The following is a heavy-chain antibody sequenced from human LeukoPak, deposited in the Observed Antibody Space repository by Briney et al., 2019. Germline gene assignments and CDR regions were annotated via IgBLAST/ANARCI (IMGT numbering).Heavy chain of an antibody. CDR2: IYTSGST. V-gene: IGHV4-61*02. J-gene: IGHJ4*02. Sequence: SETLSLTCTVSGGSFNSSSYYWSWIRQPAGKGLEWVGRIYTSGSTNYNPSLKSRVTISVDTSKNQFSLQLTSVTAADTAVYYCARAMRVDRFFDYWGQGILVTVSS. CDR3: ARAMRVDRFFDY. D-gene: IGHD5-12*01. CDR1: GGSFNSSSYY.